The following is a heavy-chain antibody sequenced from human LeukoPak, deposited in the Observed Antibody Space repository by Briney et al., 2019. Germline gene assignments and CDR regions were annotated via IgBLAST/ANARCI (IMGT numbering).Heavy chain of an antibody. V-gene: IGHV1-69*06. CDR2: IIPIFGTA. CDR1: GGTFSSYA. Sequence: SVKVSCKASGGTFSSYAISWARQAPGQGLEWMGGIIPIFGTANYAQKFQGRVTITADKSTSTAYMELSSLRSEDTAVYYCAREKEAGTLDYWGQGTLVTVSS. CDR3: AREKEAGTLDY. J-gene: IGHJ4*02. D-gene: IGHD6-13*01.